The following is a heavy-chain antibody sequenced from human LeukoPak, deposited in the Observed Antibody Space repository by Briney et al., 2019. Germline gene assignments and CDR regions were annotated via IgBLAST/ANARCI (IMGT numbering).Heavy chain of an antibody. CDR2: NNHSGST. V-gene: IGHV4-34*01. J-gene: IGHJ4*02. CDR1: GDSFSGYY. Sequence: SETLSLTCAVYGDSFSGYYWSWVRQPPGKGLEWIGENNHSGSTNYNPSLKSRVTISVDTSKNQFSLKLSSVTAADTAVYYCARVEMATISRRRYFDYWGQGTLVTVSS. D-gene: IGHD5-24*01. CDR3: ARVEMATISRRRYFDY.